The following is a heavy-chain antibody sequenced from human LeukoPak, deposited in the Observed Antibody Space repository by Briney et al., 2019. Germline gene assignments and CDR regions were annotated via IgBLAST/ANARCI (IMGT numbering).Heavy chain of an antibody. V-gene: IGHV3-48*03. D-gene: IGHD3-10*01. CDR3: ARVATMVRVPLDALDI. CDR1: GFTFSACE. CDR2: ISRSGSTR. J-gene: IGHJ3*02. Sequence: GGSLRLSCAISGFTFSACELTWVRQALGKGLEWVSYISRSGSTRYYADSVKGRFTISRDNAKNSLYLQMNSLRAEDTAVYYCARVATMVRVPLDALDICGQGAMVSASS.